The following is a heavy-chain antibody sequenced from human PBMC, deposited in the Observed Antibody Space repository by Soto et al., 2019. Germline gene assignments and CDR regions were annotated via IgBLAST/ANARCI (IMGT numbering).Heavy chain of an antibody. D-gene: IGHD5-12*01. CDR2: ISFDGEDS. J-gene: IGHJ4*02. CDR1: GFVVSDYG. CDR3: ARTEHGYNAFDF. Sequence: QVVLVESGGGVVQPGKSLRLSCAASGFVVSDYGLHWIRQTPGKGLEWLTFISFDGEDSYYADSVKGRFAISRDTSTNTLYLQMNSLRPEDTAVYFCARTEHGYNAFDFWGRGTLVTVSS. V-gene: IGHV3-30*09.